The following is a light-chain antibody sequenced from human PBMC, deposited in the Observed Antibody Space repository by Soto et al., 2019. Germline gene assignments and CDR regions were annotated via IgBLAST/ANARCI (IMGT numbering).Light chain of an antibody. CDR3: LQDYNKPYT. CDR2: AAS. J-gene: IGKJ2*01. CDR1: QGIRND. Sequence: AIQMTQSPSSLSASVGDRVTITCRTSQGIRNDLGWYQQRPGKAPKLLIYAASTLQSGVPSRFSGSGTGTEFTLTISTLQPEDFATYYCLQDYNKPYTFGQGTKLEIK. V-gene: IGKV1-6*01.